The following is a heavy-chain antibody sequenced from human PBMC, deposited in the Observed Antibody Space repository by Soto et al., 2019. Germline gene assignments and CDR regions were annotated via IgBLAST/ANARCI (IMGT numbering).Heavy chain of an antibody. CDR3: ARVATMTFYYYYYMDV. CDR1: GYSFASYW. V-gene: IGHV5-51*01. D-gene: IGHD5-12*01. CDR2: IYPGDSDT. J-gene: IGHJ6*03. Sequence: PGESLKISCKGSGYSFASYWIGWVRQMPGKGLEWMGIIYPGDSDTRYSPSFQGQVTISADKSISTAYLQWSSLKASDTAMYYCARVATMTFYYYYYMDVWGKGTTVTVSS.